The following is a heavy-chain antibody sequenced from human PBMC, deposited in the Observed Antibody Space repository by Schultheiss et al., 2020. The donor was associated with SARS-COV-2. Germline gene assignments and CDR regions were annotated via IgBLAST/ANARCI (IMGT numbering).Heavy chain of an antibody. CDR2: IIPILGIA. J-gene: IGHJ4*02. V-gene: IGHV1-69*04. Sequence: SVKVSCKASGYTFTSYTISWVRQAPGQGLEWMGRIIPILGIANYAQKFQGRVTITADKSTSTAYMELSSLRSEDTAVYYCARDLYDYVWGSYRSEYFDYWGQGTLVTVSS. CDR3: ARDLYDYVWGSYRSEYFDY. D-gene: IGHD3-16*02. CDR1: GYTFTSYT.